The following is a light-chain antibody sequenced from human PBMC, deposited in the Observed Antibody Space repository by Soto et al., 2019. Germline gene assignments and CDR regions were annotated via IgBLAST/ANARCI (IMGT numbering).Light chain of an antibody. CDR1: QSISSY. V-gene: IGKV1-39*01. CDR2: AAS. Sequence: EIQMTQSPSSLSASVLYRFTITFRASQSISSYLNWYQQKQGKAPKLLIYAASTLQSGVPSRFSGSGPGTDFTLTISSLQPEDSATYYCQQSYGTPIIFGQGTRLEIK. CDR3: QQSYGTPII. J-gene: IGKJ5*01.